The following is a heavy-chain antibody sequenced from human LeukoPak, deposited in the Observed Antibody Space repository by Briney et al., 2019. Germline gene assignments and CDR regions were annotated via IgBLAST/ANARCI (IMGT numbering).Heavy chain of an antibody. CDR1: GFIVSRKY. Sequence: PGGSLRLSCAASGFIVSRKYMTWVRQAPGKGLEWVSHIYSGGNTYYADSVKGRFTISRDNSKNTLYLQMDSLRAEDTAVYYCARRGTSRSSYYFDYWGQGTLVTVSS. CDR2: IYSGGNT. CDR3: ARRGTSRSSYYFDY. J-gene: IGHJ4*02. V-gene: IGHV3-53*01.